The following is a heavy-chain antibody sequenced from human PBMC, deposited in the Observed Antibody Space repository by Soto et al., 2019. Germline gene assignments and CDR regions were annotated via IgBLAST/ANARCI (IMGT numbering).Heavy chain of an antibody. CDR2: IYTSGST. D-gene: IGHD3-22*01. J-gene: IGHJ6*02. CDR3: ARDQGYYDSSGYLGGYYYYGMDV. Sequence: SYTLSLTCTVSGGSISSDYWSWIRQPAGKGLEWIGRIYTSGSTNYNPSLKSRVTMSVDTSKNQFSLKLSSVTAADTAVYYCARDQGYYDSSGYLGGYYYYGMDVWGQGTTVT. V-gene: IGHV4-4*07. CDR1: GGSISSDY.